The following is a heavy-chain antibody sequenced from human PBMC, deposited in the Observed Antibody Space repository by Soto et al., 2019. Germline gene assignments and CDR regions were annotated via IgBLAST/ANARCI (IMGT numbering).Heavy chain of an antibody. CDR2: IKQDGSEK. J-gene: IGHJ6*03. D-gene: IGHD2-2*01. CDR1: GFTFSSYW. V-gene: IGHV3-7*01. Sequence: GGFLRLSCAASGFTFSSYWMSWVRQAPGKGLEWVANIKQDGSEKYYVDSVKGRFTISRDNAKNSLYLQMNSLRAEDTAVYYCARGRVPVPRWYYYYYMDVWGKGTTVTVSS. CDR3: ARGRVPVPRWYYYYYMDV.